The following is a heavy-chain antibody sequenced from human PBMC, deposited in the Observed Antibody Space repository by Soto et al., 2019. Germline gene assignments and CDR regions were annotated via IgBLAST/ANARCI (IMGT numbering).Heavy chain of an antibody. CDR1: GFTVSSNY. CDR3: AKWAPTYNDFWSGLGTSGMDF. CDR2: IYSGGST. D-gene: IGHD3-3*01. J-gene: IGHJ6*02. Sequence: QPGGSLRLSCAASGFTVSSNYMSWVRQAPGKGLEWVSVIYSGGSTYYADSVKGRFTISRDNSKNTLYLQMNSLRAEDTAVYYCAKWAPTYNDFWSGLGTSGMDFSGQGPTVTV. V-gene: IGHV3-53*01.